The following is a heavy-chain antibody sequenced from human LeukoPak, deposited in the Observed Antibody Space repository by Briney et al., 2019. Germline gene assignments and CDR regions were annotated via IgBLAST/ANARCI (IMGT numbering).Heavy chain of an antibody. CDR2: IYYSGST. Sequence: SETLSLTCTVSGGSISSYYWSWIRQPPGKGLEWIGYIYYSGSTNYNPSLKSRVTISVDTSKNQFSLKLSSVTAADTAVYYCARGGYSYYDILTGYLNWFDPWGQGTLVTVSS. CDR3: ARGGYSYYDILTGYLNWFDP. V-gene: IGHV4-59*12. D-gene: IGHD3-9*01. CDR1: GGSISSYY. J-gene: IGHJ5*02.